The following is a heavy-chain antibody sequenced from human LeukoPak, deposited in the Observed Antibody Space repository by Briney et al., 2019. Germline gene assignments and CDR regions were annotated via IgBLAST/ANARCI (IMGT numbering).Heavy chain of an antibody. CDR2: LSASGVYT. D-gene: IGHD4-17*01. V-gene: IGHV3-23*01. CDR3: AKKAHYDAYAKYFDY. CDR1: GFTFNNYA. J-gene: IGHJ4*02. Sequence: GGSLRLSCAAAGFTFNNYAMTWGRQAAGKGLEWVSILSASGVYTYYADSVKGRFTISRDNSNNMLYLQMNSLRAEDTAVYYCAKKAHYDAYAKYFDYWGQGTLVTVSS.